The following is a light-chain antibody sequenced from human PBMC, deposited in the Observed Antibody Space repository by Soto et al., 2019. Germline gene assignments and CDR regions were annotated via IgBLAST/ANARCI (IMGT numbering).Light chain of an antibody. J-gene: IGLJ1*01. CDR2: DVT. Sequence: QSALTQPPSASGSPGRSVTTSCTGTSSDVGAYKFVSWYRQNPGKAPKLIIYDVTKRPTGVPDRFSGSKSGNTASLTVSGLQAEDEADYYCSSYAGNNNYVFGSGTKATVL. CDR1: SSDVGAYKF. V-gene: IGLV2-8*01. CDR3: SSYAGNNNYV.